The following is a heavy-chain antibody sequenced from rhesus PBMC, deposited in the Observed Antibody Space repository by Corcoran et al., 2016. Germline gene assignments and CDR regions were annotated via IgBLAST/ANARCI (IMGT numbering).Heavy chain of an antibody. CDR1: GCSLRSGYYS. J-gene: IGHJ3*01. CDR2: ITYSGST. D-gene: IGHD4-23*01. CDR3: ARFTVTTERDAFDF. V-gene: IGHV4-122*02. Sequence: QVQLQESGPGLVKPSETLSLTCAVSGCSLRSGYYSWSWIRHPPGQGLEWIDYITYSGSTSYNPSLKSRVTISRDTSKNQFSLKLSSVTAADTAVYYCARFTVTTERDAFDFWGQGLRVTVSS.